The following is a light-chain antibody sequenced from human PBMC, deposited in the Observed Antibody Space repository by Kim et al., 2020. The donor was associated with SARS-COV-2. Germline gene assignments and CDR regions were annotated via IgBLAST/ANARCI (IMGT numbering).Light chain of an antibody. Sequence: SASIGDSVTITCRASQSISSYLNWYQQKPGKGPNLLIYAASSLQSGVPSRFSGSASGTDFTLTINSLQSEDFATYFCQQSYSTPYTFGQGTKLEI. CDR3: QQSYSTPYT. CDR1: QSISSY. V-gene: IGKV1-39*01. CDR2: AAS. J-gene: IGKJ2*01.